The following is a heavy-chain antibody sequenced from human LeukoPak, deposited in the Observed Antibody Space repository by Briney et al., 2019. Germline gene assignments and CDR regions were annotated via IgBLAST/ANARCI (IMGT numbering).Heavy chain of an antibody. J-gene: IGHJ4*02. CDR2: ISPSGGTI. CDR3: ARGQQQLIPLDY. CDR1: GFTFSSFS. V-gene: IGHV3-48*02. Sequence: GGSLRLSCAASGFTFSSFSINWVRQAPGKGLEWVSYISPSGGTIYYADSVKGRLTISRDNANNSLYLQMNSLRDEDTAVYYCARGQQQLIPLDYWGQGTLVTVSS. D-gene: IGHD6-13*01.